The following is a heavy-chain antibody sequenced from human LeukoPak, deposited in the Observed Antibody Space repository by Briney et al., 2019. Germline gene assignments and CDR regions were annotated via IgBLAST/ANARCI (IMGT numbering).Heavy chain of an antibody. Sequence: SETLSLTCTVSGGSISGYYWSWIRQPPGKGLEWIGYIYYTGSTNYNPSLKSRATISVDTSKNQFSLKVTSVTAADTAVYYCVRSKSGTYGWFDPWGQGTLVTVPS. CDR3: VRSKSGTYGWFDP. CDR1: GGSISGYY. J-gene: IGHJ5*02. D-gene: IGHD4-17*01. CDR2: IYYTGST. V-gene: IGHV4-59*01.